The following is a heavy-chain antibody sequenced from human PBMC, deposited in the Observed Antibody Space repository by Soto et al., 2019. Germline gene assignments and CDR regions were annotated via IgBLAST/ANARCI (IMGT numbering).Heavy chain of an antibody. CDR3: AREPISTPRGVTQVDP. D-gene: IGHD3-10*01. J-gene: IGHJ5*02. V-gene: IGHV4-31*03. Sequence: QVRLQESGPGLVRPSQTLSLTCNVSGAPISSGGFYWSWIRQHPGKGPEWIGYIYNSGPTFYNPSIGGRVTTALAAAKNHFSLELRSVTVADTAVYYCAREPISTPRGVTQVDPWGQGTQVTVSS. CDR1: GAPISSGGFY. CDR2: IYNSGPT.